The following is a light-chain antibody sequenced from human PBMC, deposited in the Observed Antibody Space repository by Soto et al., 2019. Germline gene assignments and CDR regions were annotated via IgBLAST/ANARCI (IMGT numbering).Light chain of an antibody. Sequence: EIQMTQSPSSLSASVGDRVTITCRAGQDINIYLAWYQQKPGKVPKLLISAASTLQSGVPSRFSGSGSGTDFTLTISSLQPEDVATYYCQKYDGAPFTFGGGTKVEIK. V-gene: IGKV1-27*01. CDR3: QKYDGAPFT. J-gene: IGKJ4*01. CDR1: QDINIY. CDR2: AAS.